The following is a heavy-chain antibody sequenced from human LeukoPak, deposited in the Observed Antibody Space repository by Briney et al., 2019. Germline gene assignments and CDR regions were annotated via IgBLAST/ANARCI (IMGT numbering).Heavy chain of an antibody. CDR2: IYSGGST. V-gene: IGHV3-53*01. J-gene: IGHJ6*02. Sequence: GGSLRLSCAVSGFTFSNYAMSWVRQAPGKGLEWVSVIYSGGSTYYADSVKGRFTISRDNSKNTLYLHMNSLRAEDTAVYYCARDRSNPFFYYYGMDVWGQGTTVTVSS. CDR1: GFTFSNYA. CDR3: ARDRSNPFFYYYGMDV.